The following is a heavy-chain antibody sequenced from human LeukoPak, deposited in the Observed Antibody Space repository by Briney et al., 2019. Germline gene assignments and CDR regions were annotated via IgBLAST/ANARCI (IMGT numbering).Heavy chain of an antibody. CDR2: IYTNTGNP. CDR1: GYTFTSYG. V-gene: IGHV7-4-1*02. CDR3: ARGIPVYGSSWSYYFDY. D-gene: IGHD6-13*01. Sequence: ASVKVSCKASGYTFTSYGISWVRQAPGLGLEWMGWIYTNTGNPTYTQGFTGRFVFSLDTSVSTTYLQISNLKAEDTAVYYCARGIPVYGSSWSYYFDYWGQGTLVTVSS. J-gene: IGHJ4*02.